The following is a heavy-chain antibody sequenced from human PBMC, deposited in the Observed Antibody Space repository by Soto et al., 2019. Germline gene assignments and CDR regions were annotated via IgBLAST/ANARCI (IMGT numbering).Heavy chain of an antibody. V-gene: IGHV3-7*01. Sequence: GGSLRLSCAASGSTFSVYSMTWVRQAPGKGLEWVANIKEDGSEKYYVDSVKGRFTISRDNAKNSLYLRMNSLRAEDTAVYYCARASHWSSGYYHYYYAMDVWGQGATVTVSS. CDR1: GSTFSVYS. J-gene: IGHJ6*02. D-gene: IGHD3-22*01. CDR2: IKEDGSEK. CDR3: ARASHWSSGYYHYYYAMDV.